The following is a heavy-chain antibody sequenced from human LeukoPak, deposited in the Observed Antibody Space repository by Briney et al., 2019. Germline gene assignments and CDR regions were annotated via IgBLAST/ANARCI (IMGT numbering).Heavy chain of an antibody. CDR2: ISGSGGST. V-gene: IGHV3-23*01. CDR3: ASTVRGVTIDAFDI. CDR1: GFTFSDYY. J-gene: IGHJ3*02. Sequence: GGSLRLSCAASGFTFSDYYMSWIRQAPGKGLEWVSAISGSGGSTYYADSVKGRFTISRDNSKNTLYLQMNSLRAEDTAVYYCASTVRGVTIDAFDIWGQGTMVTVSS. D-gene: IGHD3-10*01.